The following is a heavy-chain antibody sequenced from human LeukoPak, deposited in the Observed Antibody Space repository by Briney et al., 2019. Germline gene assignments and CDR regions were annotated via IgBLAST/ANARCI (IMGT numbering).Heavy chain of an antibody. CDR1: GGSIRSYY. Sequence: PSETLSLTCTVSGGSIRSYYWSWIRQPPGKGLEWIAYIYYSGSTNYNPSLKSRVTISADTSTNQFSLKLSSVTAADTAVYYCARDGTLSSGLAFDIWGQGTMVTVSS. D-gene: IGHD6-19*01. CDR3: ARDGTLSSGLAFDI. V-gene: IGHV4-59*01. CDR2: IYYSGST. J-gene: IGHJ3*02.